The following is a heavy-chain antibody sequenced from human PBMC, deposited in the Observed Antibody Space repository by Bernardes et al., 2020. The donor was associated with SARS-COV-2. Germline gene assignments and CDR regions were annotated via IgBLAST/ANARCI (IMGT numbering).Heavy chain of an antibody. D-gene: IGHD2-21*02. V-gene: IGHV3-23*01. CDR1: GFTFSSYA. CDR2: ISGTAYST. Sequence: GGSLRLSCAASGFTFSSYAMSWVRQAPGKGLEWVSAISGTAYSTYYADSVKGRFTISRDNSKTTLYLQMNSLRAEDAAVYYCAKEGMTAPPHYFDFWGQGTLVTVSS. J-gene: IGHJ4*02. CDR3: AKEGMTAPPHYFDF.